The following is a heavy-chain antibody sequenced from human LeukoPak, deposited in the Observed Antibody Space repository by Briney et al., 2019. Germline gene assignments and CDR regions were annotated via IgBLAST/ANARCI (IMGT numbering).Heavy chain of an antibody. CDR1: GFTFSSYW. Sequence: GGSLRLSCAASGFTFSSYWMYWVRQAPGRGLVWVSRINSDGSSTTYADSVKGRFTISRDNAKNTLYLQMNSLRAEDTAVYYCARDRGLWQWLAGVDYWGQGTLVTVSS. CDR2: INSDGSST. J-gene: IGHJ4*02. D-gene: IGHD6-19*01. V-gene: IGHV3-74*01. CDR3: ARDRGLWQWLAGVDY.